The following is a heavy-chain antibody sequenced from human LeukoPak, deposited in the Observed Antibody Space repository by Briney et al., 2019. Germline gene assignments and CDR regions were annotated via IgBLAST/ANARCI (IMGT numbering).Heavy chain of an antibody. CDR2: INHSGST. Sequence: KPSETLSLTCAVYGGSFSGYYWSWIRQPPGKGLEWIGEINHSGSTNYNPSLKSRVTVSVDTSRNQFSLKLSSVTAADTAVYYCARANYNWNYWDYWGQGTLVTVSS. D-gene: IGHD1-20*01. CDR3: ARANYNWNYWDY. J-gene: IGHJ4*02. CDR1: GGSFSGYY. V-gene: IGHV4-34*01.